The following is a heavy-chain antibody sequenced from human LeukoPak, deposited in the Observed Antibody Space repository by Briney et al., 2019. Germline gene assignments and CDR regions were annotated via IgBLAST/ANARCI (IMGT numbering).Heavy chain of an antibody. CDR1: GFTVSSNS. CDR2: IYSDNT. V-gene: IGHV3-53*01. J-gene: IGHJ4*02. D-gene: IGHD3-10*01. CDR3: AKGTMVRGVTNPYDY. Sequence: GGSLRLSCTVSGFTVSSNSMSWVRQAPGKGLEWVSFIYSDNTHYSDSVKGRFTISRDNSKNTLYLQMNSLRAEDTAVYYCAKGTMVRGVTNPYDYWGQGTLVTVSS.